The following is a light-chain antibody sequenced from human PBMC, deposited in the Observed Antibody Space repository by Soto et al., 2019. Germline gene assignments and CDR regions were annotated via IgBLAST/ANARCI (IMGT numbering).Light chain of an antibody. Sequence: DIQMTQSPSSLFVSVGDRVTVTCRASQSISRYLNWYQQQPGKAPNLLIYAASNLHSGVPSRFSSSGSGTDFTLTISSLQPEDFATYYCLQTYSVPYTCGQGTKLEIK. CDR1: QSISRY. J-gene: IGKJ2*01. V-gene: IGKV1-39*01. CDR3: LQTYSVPYT. CDR2: AAS.